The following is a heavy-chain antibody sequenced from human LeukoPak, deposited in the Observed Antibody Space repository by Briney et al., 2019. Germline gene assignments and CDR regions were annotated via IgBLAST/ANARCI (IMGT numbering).Heavy chain of an antibody. CDR3: AKGGIAVAFDY. D-gene: IGHD6-19*01. CDR1: GFTFTSYA. Sequence: PGGSLRLSCAASGFTFTSYAMSWVRQAPAKGLEWVSAIDTSGSYTYYAYSVKGRFTISRDNSKNTLYLQMNSLRAEDAAVYYCAKGGIAVAFDYWGQGTLVTVSS. V-gene: IGHV3-23*01. J-gene: IGHJ4*02. CDR2: IDTSGSYT.